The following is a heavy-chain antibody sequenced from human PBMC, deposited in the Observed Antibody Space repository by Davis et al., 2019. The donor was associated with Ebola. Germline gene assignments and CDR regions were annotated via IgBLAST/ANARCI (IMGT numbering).Heavy chain of an antibody. Sequence: PSETLSLTCTVSGGSITSGNFYWSWIRQPAGKALEWIGQSYPTGGTNYNPSLKSRVTISVDTSKNHFPLKVTSVTAADTAVYYCATNTTSAGFDLWGQGTQVSVSS. V-gene: IGHV4-61*09. D-gene: IGHD1-14*01. J-gene: IGHJ5*02. CDR3: ATNTTSAGFDL. CDR2: SYPTGGT. CDR1: GGSITSGNFY.